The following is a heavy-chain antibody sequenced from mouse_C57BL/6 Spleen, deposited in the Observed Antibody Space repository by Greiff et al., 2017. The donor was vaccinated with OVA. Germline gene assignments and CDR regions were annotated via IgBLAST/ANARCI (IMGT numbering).Heavy chain of an antibody. V-gene: IGHV1-82*01. CDR3: ARGVTTRGYYAMDY. CDR2: IYPGDGDT. CDR1: GYAFSSSW. D-gene: IGHD2-2*01. Sequence: QVQLQQSGPELVKPGASVKISCKASGYAFSSSWMNWVKQRPGKGLEWIGRIYPGDGDTNYNGKFKGKATLTADKSSSTAYMQLSSLTSEDSAVYFCARGVTTRGYYAMDYWGLGTSVTVSS. J-gene: IGHJ4*01.